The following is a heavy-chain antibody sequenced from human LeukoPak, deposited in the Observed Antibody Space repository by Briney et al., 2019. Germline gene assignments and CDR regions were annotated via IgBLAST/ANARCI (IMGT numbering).Heavy chain of an antibody. J-gene: IGHJ4*02. D-gene: IGHD3-22*01. V-gene: IGHV3-74*01. CDR2: INTDGSIT. CDR3: AREDSGYYYFDY. CDR1: GFTFSDYW. Sequence: QPGGSLRLSCAASGFTFSDYWIHWVRQAPGKGLAWVSRINTDGSITNYADSVKGRFTISRDNAKNTLYLQMSSLRAEDTAVYYCAREDSGYYYFDYWGQGTLVTVSS.